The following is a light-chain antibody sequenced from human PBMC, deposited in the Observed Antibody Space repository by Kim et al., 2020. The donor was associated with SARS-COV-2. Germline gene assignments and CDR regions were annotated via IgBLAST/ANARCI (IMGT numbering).Light chain of an antibody. V-gene: IGLV3-1*01. J-gene: IGLJ2*01. CDR3: QAWDSSTEVV. CDR2: QDS. Sequence: VSPGQAASITCSGDKLGSKYACWYQQKPGQSPVLVIYQDSKRPSGIPERFSGSNSGNTATLTISGTQAMDEADYYCQAWDSSTEVVFGGGTQLTVL. CDR1: KLGSKY.